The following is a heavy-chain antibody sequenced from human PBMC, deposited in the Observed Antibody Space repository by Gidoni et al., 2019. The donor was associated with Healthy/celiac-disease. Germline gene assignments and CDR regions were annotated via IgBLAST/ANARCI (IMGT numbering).Heavy chain of an antibody. V-gene: IGHV4-30-2*01. J-gene: IGHJ4*02. Sequence: SWIRQPPGKGLEWIGYIYHSGSTYYDPSLKSRVTISVDRSKNQFSLKLSSVTAADTAVYYCARTRRQLAYDYWGQGTLVTVSS. CDR2: IYHSGST. CDR3: ARTRRQLAYDY. D-gene: IGHD6-13*01.